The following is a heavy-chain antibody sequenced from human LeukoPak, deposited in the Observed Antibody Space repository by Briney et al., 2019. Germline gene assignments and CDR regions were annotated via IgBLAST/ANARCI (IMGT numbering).Heavy chain of an antibody. V-gene: IGHV3-30*18. CDR3: AKDQGYYYDSSGYYTPVYGMDV. D-gene: IGHD3-22*01. J-gene: IGHJ6*02. CDR1: GFTFSSYG. CDR2: ISYDGSNK. Sequence: GGSLRLSCAASGFTFSSYGMHWVRQAPGKGLEWVAVISYDGSNKYYADSVKGRFTISRDNSKNTLYLQMSSLRAEDTAVYYCAKDQGYYYDSSGYYTPVYGMDVWGQGTTVTVSS.